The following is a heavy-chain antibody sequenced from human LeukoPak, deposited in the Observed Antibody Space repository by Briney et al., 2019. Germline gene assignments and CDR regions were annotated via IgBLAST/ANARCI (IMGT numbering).Heavy chain of an antibody. Sequence: GGSLILSCAASGFTFSGYSMTWVRQAPGKGLEWVSYISGSGTNIYNADSVKGRFTISRDNAKNSMYLQMNSLRDEDTAVYYCVRETAYSFDCWGQGTLVTVSS. CDR1: GFTFSGYS. V-gene: IGHV3-48*02. J-gene: IGHJ4*02. D-gene: IGHD1-14*01. CDR2: ISGSGTNI. CDR3: VRETAYSFDC.